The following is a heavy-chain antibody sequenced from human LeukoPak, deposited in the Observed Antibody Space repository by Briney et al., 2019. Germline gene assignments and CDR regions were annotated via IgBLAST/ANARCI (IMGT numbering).Heavy chain of an antibody. Sequence: GGSLRLSCAASGFTFSSYSMNWVRQAPGKGLEWVSSINTSGRNIYHADSVKGRFTISRDNAKNSLYLQMNSLRAEDTAVYYCASSEADYWGQGTLVTVSS. CDR1: GFTFSSYS. V-gene: IGHV3-21*01. J-gene: IGHJ4*02. CDR3: ASSEADY. CDR2: INTSGRNI.